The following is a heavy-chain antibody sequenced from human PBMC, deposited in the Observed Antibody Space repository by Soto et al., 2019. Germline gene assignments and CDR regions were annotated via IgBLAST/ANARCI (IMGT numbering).Heavy chain of an antibody. CDR2: SVSKNDGGTT. J-gene: IGHJ3*02. CDR3: TTDYGWAFDI. CDR1: GFTFSNTW. V-gene: IGHV3-15*04. Sequence: EVQLVASGGGLVKPGESLRLSCAGSGFTFSNTWMSWVRQVPGKGLEWVGRSVSKNDGGTTDYPAAMKGRITISRDDSKNTLYLQLNSLRVEDTAVYYCTTDYGWAFDIWGRGTMVTVS. D-gene: IGHD4-17*01.